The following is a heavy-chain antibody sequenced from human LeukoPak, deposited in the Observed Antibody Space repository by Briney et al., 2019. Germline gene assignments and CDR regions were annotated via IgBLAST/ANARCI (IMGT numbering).Heavy chain of an antibody. V-gene: IGHV1-18*01. CDR1: GYTFTSYG. Sequence: APVKVSCKASGYTFTSYGISWVRQAPGQGLEWMGWISAYNGNTSYAQKFQGRVTMTRDTSTSTVYMELSSLRSEDTAVYYCARGVDTAMPSGYWGQGTLVTVSS. CDR3: ARGVDTAMPSGY. CDR2: ISAYNGNT. D-gene: IGHD5-18*01. J-gene: IGHJ4*02.